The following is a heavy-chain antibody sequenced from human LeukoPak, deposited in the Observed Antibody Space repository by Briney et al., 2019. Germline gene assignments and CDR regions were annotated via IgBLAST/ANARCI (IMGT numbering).Heavy chain of an antibody. Sequence: GESLKISCKGSGNSFSNYWIGWVRQLPGRGLEWMGIIYPGDSDTRYNPSFQGQVSISADKSISTAYLQWNSLEASDTAIYYCARCTHSYGHYYFDYWGQGTLVTVSS. J-gene: IGHJ4*02. D-gene: IGHD5-18*01. CDR3: ARCTHSYGHYYFDY. CDR1: GNSFSNYW. V-gene: IGHV5-51*01. CDR2: IYPGDSDT.